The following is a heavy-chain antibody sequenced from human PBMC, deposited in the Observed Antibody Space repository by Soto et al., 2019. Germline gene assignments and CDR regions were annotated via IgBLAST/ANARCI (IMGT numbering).Heavy chain of an antibody. CDR1: GITFTSYG. CDR3: ARATYYYYMDV. V-gene: IGHV3-48*01. Sequence: PGGSLRLSCAASGITFTSYGMNWVRQAPGKGLEWLSYISSGSTTIYYADSVKGRFTISRDNAKNSLYLQMNSLRAEDTATYYCARATYYYYMDVWGKGITVTVSS. J-gene: IGHJ6*03. CDR2: ISSGSTTI.